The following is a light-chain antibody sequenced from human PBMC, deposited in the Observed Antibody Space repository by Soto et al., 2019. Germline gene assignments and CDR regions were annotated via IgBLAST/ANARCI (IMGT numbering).Light chain of an antibody. CDR1: QDISNY. J-gene: IGKJ2*01. CDR2: DAS. CDR3: QQYDNLPHDT. Sequence: DIQMTQSPSSLSASVGDRVTITCQASQDISNYLNWYQQKPGKAPKLLIYDASNLETGVPSRFSGSGSGTDFTFTISSLQPEDIATYYCQQYDNLPHDTFGQGTKLETK. V-gene: IGKV1-33*01.